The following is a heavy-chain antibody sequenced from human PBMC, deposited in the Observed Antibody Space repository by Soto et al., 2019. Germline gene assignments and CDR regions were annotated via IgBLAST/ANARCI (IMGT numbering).Heavy chain of an antibody. D-gene: IGHD3-3*02. V-gene: IGHV4-39*01. CDR2: MLYGVST. CDR3: ARLPSRHLVDY. Sequence: SQTLSLTCSVSDGSFNSGNYYWCCIRQPTGKGLEWIGSMLYGVSTYYNPSLKSRVTVSADTSKNQFSLNLRSVTAADTAVYYCARLPSRHLVDYWGQGTLVTVSS. CDR1: DGSFNSGNYY. J-gene: IGHJ4*02.